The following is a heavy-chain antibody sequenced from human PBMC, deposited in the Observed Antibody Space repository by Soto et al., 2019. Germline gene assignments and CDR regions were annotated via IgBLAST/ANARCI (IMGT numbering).Heavy chain of an antibody. V-gene: IGHV3-23*01. CDR1: GFTFRNSA. J-gene: IGHJ4*02. CDR3: VFPSSGKYYFDY. Sequence: WGSLRLSCAASGFTFRNSAMNWVRQAPGKGLEWVSAISCSSGSTYYTDSAKGRFTISRDNSKNTLYLQMNSLRAEDTAVYYCVFPSSGKYYFDYWGQGALVTVSS. CDR2: ISCSSGST. D-gene: IGHD3-22*01.